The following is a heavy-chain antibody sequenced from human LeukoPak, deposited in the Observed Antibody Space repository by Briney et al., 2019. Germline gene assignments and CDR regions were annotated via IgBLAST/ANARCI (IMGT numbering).Heavy chain of an antibody. J-gene: IGHJ4*02. Sequence: GASVKVSCKASGGTFSSYAISWVRQAPGQGLEWMGGIIPIFGTANYAQKFQGRVTITADESTSTAYMGLSSLRSEDTAVYYCARADTVTIWYFDYWGQGTLVTVSS. V-gene: IGHV1-69*13. D-gene: IGHD4-11*01. CDR1: GGTFSSYA. CDR2: IIPIFGTA. CDR3: ARADTVTIWYFDY.